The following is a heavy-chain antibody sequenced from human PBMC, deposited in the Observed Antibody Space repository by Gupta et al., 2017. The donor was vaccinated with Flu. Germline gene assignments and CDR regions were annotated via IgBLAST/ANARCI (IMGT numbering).Heavy chain of an antibody. V-gene: IGHV4-59*11. D-gene: IGHD3-22*01. Sequence: HHGSWIRQPPGKGLEWIGYIYDIGNTNYNSSLKGRVNISVDMSKNQFSLMLTSVTAADTAVYYCARIAEYYADSSGYYFDSWGQGTLVTVSS. J-gene: IGHJ4*02. CDR2: IYDIGNT. CDR1: HH. CDR3: ARIAEYYADSSGYYFDS.